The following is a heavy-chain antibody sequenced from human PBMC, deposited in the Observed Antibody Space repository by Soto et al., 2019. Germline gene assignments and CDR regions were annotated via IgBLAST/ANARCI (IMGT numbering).Heavy chain of an antibody. CDR3: AQCLLGVNYYYGMDV. CDR1: GGTFSSYA. D-gene: IGHD3-16*01. CDR2: ITPIFATA. V-gene: IGHV1-69*12. Sequence: QVQLVQSGAEVKKPGSSVKVSCKASGGTFSSYAINWVRQAPGQGLEWMGGITPIFATADYAQKFQGRVTITADESTSTAYMELSSLRSEDKAVYYCAQCLLGVNYYYGMDVWGQGTTVTVSS. J-gene: IGHJ6*02.